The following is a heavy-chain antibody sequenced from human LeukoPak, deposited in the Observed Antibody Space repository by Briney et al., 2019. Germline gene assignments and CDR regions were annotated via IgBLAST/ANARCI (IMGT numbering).Heavy chain of an antibody. CDR3: ARVTVTTLVGIDC. V-gene: IGHV3-30*03. D-gene: IGHD4-17*01. CDR1: GFTFSSYG. J-gene: IGHJ4*02. CDR2: ISYDGSNK. Sequence: GRSLRLSCAASGFTFSSYGMHWVRQAPGKGLEWVAVISYDGSNKYYADSVKGRFTISRDNSKNTLYLQMNSLRAEDTAVYYCARVTVTTLVGIDCWGQGTLVTVSS.